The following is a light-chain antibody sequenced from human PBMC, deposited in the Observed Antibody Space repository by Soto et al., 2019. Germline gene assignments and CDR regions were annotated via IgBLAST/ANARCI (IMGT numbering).Light chain of an antibody. V-gene: IGKV1-17*01. CDR2: AAS. Sequence: DIQMTQSPSSLSASVGDRVTITCRASQGIRDALGWYQQKPGKAPKRLIYAASSLQSGVPSRISGSGSGTEFTRTSSSLQPEDFATYYCLQHNSYPQTCGQGTKVEIK. CDR1: QGIRDA. CDR3: LQHNSYPQT. J-gene: IGKJ1*01.